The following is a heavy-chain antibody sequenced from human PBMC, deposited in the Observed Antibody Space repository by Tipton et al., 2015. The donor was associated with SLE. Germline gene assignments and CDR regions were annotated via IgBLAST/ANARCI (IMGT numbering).Heavy chain of an antibody. CDR2: IYHRGNT. Sequence: TLSLTCTVSRYSIRSGYSWGWIRQPPGKGLEWIGSIYHRGNTYYNPSLRSRVTLSVDTTNNYFSLTLTSVTAADTALYYCARENSGSLDENYYYYMDVWCKGTTVTVSS. D-gene: IGHD1-26*01. CDR3: ARENSGSLDENYYYYMDV. J-gene: IGHJ6*03. CDR1: RYSIRSGYS. V-gene: IGHV4-38-2*02.